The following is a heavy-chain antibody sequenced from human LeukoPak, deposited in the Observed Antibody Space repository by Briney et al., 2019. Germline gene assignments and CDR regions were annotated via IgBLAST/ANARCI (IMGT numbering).Heavy chain of an antibody. D-gene: IGHD3-10*01. Sequence: SETLSLTCTVSGGSISGYYWSWIRQPPGKGLEWIGYIYYSGTTNYKPSLKSRVTISVDTSKNQFSLKLSSVTAADTAVYYCARNVPWRGSDSGNFWGQGTLVTVSS. V-gene: IGHV4-59*01. CDR3: ARNVPWRGSDSGNF. J-gene: IGHJ4*02. CDR2: IYYSGTT. CDR1: GGSISGYY.